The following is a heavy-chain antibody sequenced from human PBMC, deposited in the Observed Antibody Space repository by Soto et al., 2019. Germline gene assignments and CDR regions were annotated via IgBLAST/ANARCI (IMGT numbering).Heavy chain of an antibody. Sequence: QGQLVESGGGVVQPGRSLRLSCAASGFTFSSFAMYWVRQAPGKGLEWVAVISDDGSNKYYADSVKGRFTISRDNSKNTLSLQMNNLRDEDTAVYYCASRYCHRTTCSPGAYWGQGTLVTVSS. CDR1: GFTFSSFA. CDR2: ISDDGSNK. J-gene: IGHJ4*02. V-gene: IGHV3-30-3*01. D-gene: IGHD2-2*01. CDR3: ASRYCHRTTCSPGAY.